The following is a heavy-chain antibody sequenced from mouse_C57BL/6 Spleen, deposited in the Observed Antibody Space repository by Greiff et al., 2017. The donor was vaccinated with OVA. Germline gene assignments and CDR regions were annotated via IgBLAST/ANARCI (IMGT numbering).Heavy chain of an antibody. J-gene: IGHJ2*01. CDR2: ISTYYGDA. CDR1: GYTFTDYA. V-gene: IGHV1-67*01. CDR3: ARRDYYYGSSFDY. D-gene: IGHD1-1*01. Sequence: QVQLQQSGPELVRPGVSVKISCKGSGYTFTDYAMHWVKQSHAKSLEWIGVISTYYGDASYNQKFKDKATMTVDESSSTAYMELARLTSEDSAVYYCARRDYYYGSSFDYWGQGTTLTVSS.